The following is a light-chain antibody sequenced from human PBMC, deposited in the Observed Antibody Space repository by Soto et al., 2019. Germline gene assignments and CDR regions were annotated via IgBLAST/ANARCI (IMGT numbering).Light chain of an antibody. J-gene: IGLJ1*01. CDR1: SSDVGGYNY. CDR3: SSYTSSSLHV. Sequence: QSVLTQPASVSGSPGQSITISCTGTSSDVGGYNYVSWYQQHPGKAPKLMIYDVSNRPSGVSNRFSGSKSGNTASLTISGFQVEDEADYYCSSYTSSSLHVFGTGTKVTVL. CDR2: DVS. V-gene: IGLV2-14*03.